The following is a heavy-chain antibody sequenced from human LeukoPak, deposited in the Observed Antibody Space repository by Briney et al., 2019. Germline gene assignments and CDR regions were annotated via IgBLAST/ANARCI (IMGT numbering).Heavy chain of an antibody. J-gene: IGHJ3*02. CDR3: ARPYYYDSSGYYAFDI. CDR2: IIPILGIA. D-gene: IGHD3-22*01. V-gene: IGHV1-69*02. CDR1: GGTFSSYT. Sequence: SVKVSCKASGGTFSSYTISWVRQAPGQGLEWMGRIIPILGIANYAQKFQGRVTITAGKSTSTAYMELSSLRSEDTAVYYCARPYYYDSSGYYAFDIWGQGTMVTVSS.